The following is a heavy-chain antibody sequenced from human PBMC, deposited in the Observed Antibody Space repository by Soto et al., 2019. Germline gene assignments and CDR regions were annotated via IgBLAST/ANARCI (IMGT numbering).Heavy chain of an antibody. CDR3: ARGRGIAVARRWFDP. CDR2: IYHSGST. Sequence: SETLSLTCAVSGGSISRGGYSWSWIRQPPGKGLEWIGYIYHSGSTYYNPSLKSRVTISVDTSKNQFSLKLSSVTAADTAVYYCARGRGIAVARRWFDPWGQGTLVTVSS. D-gene: IGHD6-19*01. J-gene: IGHJ5*02. V-gene: IGHV4-30-2*01. CDR1: GGSISRGGYS.